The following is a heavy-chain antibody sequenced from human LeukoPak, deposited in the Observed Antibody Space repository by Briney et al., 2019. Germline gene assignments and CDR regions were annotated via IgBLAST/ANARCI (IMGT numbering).Heavy chain of an antibody. CDR1: GFTFSSYA. Sequence: PGGSLRLSCAASGFTFSSYAMHWVRQAPGKGLEWVAVTSYDGSNKYYADSVKGRFTISRDNSKNTLYLQMNSLRAEDTAVYYCARVYTIFGSSWSYYFDYWGQGTLVTVSS. CDR3: ARVYTIFGSSWSYYFDY. D-gene: IGHD6-13*01. V-gene: IGHV3-30-3*01. J-gene: IGHJ4*02. CDR2: TSYDGSNK.